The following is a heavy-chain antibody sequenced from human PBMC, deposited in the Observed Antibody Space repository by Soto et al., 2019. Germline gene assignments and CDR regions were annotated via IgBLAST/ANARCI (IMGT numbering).Heavy chain of an antibody. J-gene: IGHJ5*02. V-gene: IGHV1-18*01. Sequence: ASVKVSCKASGYTFTSYGISWVRQAPGQGLEWMGWISAYNGNTNYAQKLQGRVTMTTDTSTSTAYMELRSLRSDDTAVYYCAMALRYFDWSHNWFAPSAQGTLVPVSS. CDR2: ISAYNGNT. D-gene: IGHD3-9*01. CDR1: GYTFTSYG. CDR3: AMALRYFDWSHNWFAP.